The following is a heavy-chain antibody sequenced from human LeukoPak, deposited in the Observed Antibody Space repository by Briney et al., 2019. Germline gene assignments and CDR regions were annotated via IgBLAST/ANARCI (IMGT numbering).Heavy chain of an antibody. D-gene: IGHD6-13*01. Sequence: SETLSLTCAVYGGSFSGYYWSWIRQRPGKGLEWIREINHSGSTNYNPSLKSRVTISVDTSKNQFSLKLSSVTAADTAVYFCARHFHGSGYVVDFWGQGTLVTVSS. J-gene: IGHJ4*02. CDR1: GGSFSGYY. CDR3: ARHFHGSGYVVDF. V-gene: IGHV4-34*01. CDR2: INHSGST.